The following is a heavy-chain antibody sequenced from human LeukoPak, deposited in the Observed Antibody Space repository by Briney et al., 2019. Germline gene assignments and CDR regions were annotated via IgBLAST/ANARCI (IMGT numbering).Heavy chain of an antibody. CDR3: AKDVGDDSSGYYYVRVFDY. CDR2: IIGSGGST. D-gene: IGHD3-22*01. Sequence: GGPLRLSCAASGLTFSSYAMSWVRQAPGKGLEWVSAIIGSGGSTYYADSVKGRFTISRDNSKNTLYLQMNSLRAEDTAVYYCAKDVGDDSSGYYYVRVFDYWGQGTLVTLSS. CDR1: GLTFSSYA. J-gene: IGHJ4*02. V-gene: IGHV3-23*01.